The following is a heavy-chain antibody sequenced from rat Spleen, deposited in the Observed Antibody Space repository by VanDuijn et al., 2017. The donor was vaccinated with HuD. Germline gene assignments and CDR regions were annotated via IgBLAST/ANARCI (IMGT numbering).Heavy chain of an antibody. D-gene: IGHD1-5*01. J-gene: IGHJ4*01. CDR3: TREGDIRASYVMDA. Sequence: EVQLVESGGGLVQPGKSLKLSCAASGFTFSDYDMAWVRQAPTRGLEWIASISTEGTNTYYPDSFKGRFTISRDNAKSTLYLQMNSLRSEDTATYYCTREGDIRASYVMDAWGQGTSVTVSS. CDR2: ISTEGTNT. V-gene: IGHV5-25*01. CDR1: GFTFSDYD.